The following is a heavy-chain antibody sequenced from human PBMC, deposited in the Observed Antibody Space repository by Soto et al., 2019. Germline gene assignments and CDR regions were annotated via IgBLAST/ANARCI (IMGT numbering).Heavy chain of an antibody. V-gene: IGHV3-23*01. Sequence: GGSLRLSCAASGFTFSTYAMSWVRQAPGQGLQWVSAISGSGSGTFYADSVKGRFTISRDNSKNTLYLQMNSLRAEDTAVYYCAKALTRAVIITLDSWG. CDR3: AKALTRAVIITLDS. J-gene: IGHJ5*01. CDR2: ISGSGSGT. CDR1: GFTFSTYA. D-gene: IGHD3-10*01.